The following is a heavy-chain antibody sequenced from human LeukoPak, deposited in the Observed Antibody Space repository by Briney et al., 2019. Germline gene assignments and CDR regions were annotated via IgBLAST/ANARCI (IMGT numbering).Heavy chain of an antibody. CDR1: GGSISSGDYY. CDR2: IYYSGST. V-gene: IGHV4-30-4*08. J-gene: IGHJ3*02. CDR3: ARVAPVKDAFDI. Sequence: PSETLSLTCTVSGGSISSGDYYWSWIRQPPGKGLEWIGYIYYSGSTYYNPSLKSRVTISVDTSKNQFSLKLSSVTAADTTVYYCARVAPVKDAFDIRGQGTMVTVSS.